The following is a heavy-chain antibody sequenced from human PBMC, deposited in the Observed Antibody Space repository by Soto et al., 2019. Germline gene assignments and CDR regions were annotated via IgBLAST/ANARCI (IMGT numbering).Heavy chain of an antibody. J-gene: IGHJ4*02. CDR1: GFTFSSYA. CDR2: ISGSGGST. D-gene: IGHD3-3*01. CDR3: ASHYDFWSGYYPFDY. Sequence: GGSLRLSCAASGFTFSSYAMSWVRQAPGKGLEWVSAISGSGGSTYYADSVKGRFTISRDNSKNTLYLQMNSLRAEDTAVYYCASHYDFWSGYYPFDYWGQGTLVTVSS. V-gene: IGHV3-23*01.